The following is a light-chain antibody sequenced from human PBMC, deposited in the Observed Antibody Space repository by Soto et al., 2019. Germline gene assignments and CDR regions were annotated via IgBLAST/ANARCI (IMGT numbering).Light chain of an antibody. CDR1: QSVTSNS. Sequence: ENVLTQSPGTLSLSLGERATLSCRASQSVTSNSLSWYQQKPGQAPRLLIYGASTRVTGIPDRFSGSGSGTEFTFTISRLEPEDSAVYYCQQYDKLPRTFGQGTKVQI. CDR2: GAS. CDR3: QQYDKLPRT. J-gene: IGKJ1*01. V-gene: IGKV3-20*01.